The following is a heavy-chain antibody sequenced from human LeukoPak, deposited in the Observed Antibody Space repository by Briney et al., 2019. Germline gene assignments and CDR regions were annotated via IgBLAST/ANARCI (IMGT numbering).Heavy chain of an antibody. J-gene: IGHJ4*02. CDR2: ISGRGGRT. CDR3: AKWTDCSGGSCGYSSGWYYFDY. D-gene: IGHD2-15*01. CDR1: GFTLSSYA. Sequence: PGVSLRLSCAASGFTLSSYAMSWVRQAPGKGLEWVSAISGRGGRTYYADSVKGRFTISGDNSKNTLYLRLNSLRAEDTAVYYCAKWTDCSGGSCGYSSGWYYFDYWGQGTLVTVSS. V-gene: IGHV3-23*01.